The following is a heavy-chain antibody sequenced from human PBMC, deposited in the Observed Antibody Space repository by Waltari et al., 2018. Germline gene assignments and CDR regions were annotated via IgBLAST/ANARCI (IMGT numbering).Heavy chain of an antibody. CDR1: GFTFSRYA. CDR3: ARDGAGPGDY. J-gene: IGHJ4*02. Sequence: QVQLVESGGGVVQPGRSLRLSCAASGFTFSRYAMHWVRQAPGKGLEWVAVISYDGSNKYYADSVKGRFTISRDNSKNTLYLQMNSLRAEDTAVYYCARDGAGPGDYWGQGTLVTVSS. CDR2: ISYDGSNK. V-gene: IGHV3-30-3*01. D-gene: IGHD3-10*01.